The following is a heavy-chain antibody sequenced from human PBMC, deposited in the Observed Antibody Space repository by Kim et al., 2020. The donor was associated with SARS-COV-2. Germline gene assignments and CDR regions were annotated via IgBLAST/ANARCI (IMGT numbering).Heavy chain of an antibody. V-gene: IGHV3-30*18. CDR2: ISYDGSNK. Sequence: GGSLRLSCAASGFTFSSYGMHWVRQAPGKGLEWVAVISYDGSNKYYADSVKGRFTISRDNSKNTLYLQMNSLRAEDTAVYYCAKDSNQWGLKYYYYGMDV. CDR3: AKDSNQWGLKYYYYGMDV. CDR1: GFTFSSYG. J-gene: IGHJ6*01. D-gene: IGHD3-16*01.